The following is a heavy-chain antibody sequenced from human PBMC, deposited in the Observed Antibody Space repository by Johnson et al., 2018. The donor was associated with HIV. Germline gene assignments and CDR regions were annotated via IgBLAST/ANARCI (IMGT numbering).Heavy chain of an antibody. D-gene: IGHD3-16*02. J-gene: IGHJ3*02. Sequence: QMQLVESGGGVVQPGRSLRLSCAASGFTFSSYAMHWVRHAPGTGLEWVALVSYDGSYKDYADSVKGRFTISRDNSKNTLFLQMNSLRPEDTALYSCAKPPREVTFVDAFDIWGQGTMVTVSS. V-gene: IGHV3-30*18. CDR3: AKPPREVTFVDAFDI. CDR1: GFTFSSYA. CDR2: VSYDGSYK.